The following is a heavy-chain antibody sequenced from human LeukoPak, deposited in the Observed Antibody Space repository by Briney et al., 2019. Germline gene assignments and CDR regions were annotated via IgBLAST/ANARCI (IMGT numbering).Heavy chain of an antibody. CDR1: QFTFSTYW. CDR2: ISGSGGST. Sequence: GGSLRLSCVASQFTFSTYWMSWVRQAPGKGLEWVSAISGSGGSTYYADSVKGRFTISRDNSKNTLYLQMNSLRAEDTAVYYCATSLSSSWRHDAFDIWGQGTMVTVSS. J-gene: IGHJ3*02. CDR3: ATSLSSSWRHDAFDI. D-gene: IGHD6-13*01. V-gene: IGHV3-23*01.